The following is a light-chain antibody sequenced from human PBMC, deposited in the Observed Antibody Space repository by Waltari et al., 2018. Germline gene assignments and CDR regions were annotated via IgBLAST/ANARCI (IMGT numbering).Light chain of an antibody. V-gene: IGLV2-14*03. Sequence: QSALTQPASVSGSPGPSITISCTGTSSDVGGYNYVSWYQQHPGKAPKLMFYDFSNRPAGFFNRFSGAKSVNTASLSISGLQAEDEADYHCSSYTSISTLVFGGGTKLTVL. CDR1: SSDVGGYNY. CDR3: SSYTSISTLV. CDR2: DFS. J-gene: IGLJ3*02.